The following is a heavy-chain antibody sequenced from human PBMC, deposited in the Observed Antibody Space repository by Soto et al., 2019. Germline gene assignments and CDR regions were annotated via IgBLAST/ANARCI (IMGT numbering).Heavy chain of an antibody. CDR1: GGSISSGDYY. J-gene: IGHJ4*02. D-gene: IGHD1-1*01. Sequence: SETLSLTCTVSGGSISSGDYYWSWIRQPPGKGLEWIGYIYYSGSTYYNPSLKSRVTISVDTSKNQFSLKLSSVTAADTAVYYCARREGTERYFDYWGQGTLVTVSS. CDR3: ARREGTERYFDY. V-gene: IGHV4-30-4*01. CDR2: IYYSGST.